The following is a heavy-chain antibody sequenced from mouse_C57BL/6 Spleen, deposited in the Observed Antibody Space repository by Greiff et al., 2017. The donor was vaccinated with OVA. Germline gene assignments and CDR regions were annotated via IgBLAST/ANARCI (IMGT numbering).Heavy chain of an antibody. CDR1: GYTFTSYW. V-gene: IGHV1-61*01. Sequence: QVQLQQSGAELVRPGSSVKLSCKASGYTFTSYWMDWVKQRPGQGLEWIGNIYPSDSETHYNQKFKDKATLTVDKSSSTAYMQLSSLTSEDSAVYYCARSGSYDYDGAYWGQGTLVTVSA. CDR2: IYPSDSET. J-gene: IGHJ3*01. CDR3: ARSGSYDYDGAY. D-gene: IGHD2-4*01.